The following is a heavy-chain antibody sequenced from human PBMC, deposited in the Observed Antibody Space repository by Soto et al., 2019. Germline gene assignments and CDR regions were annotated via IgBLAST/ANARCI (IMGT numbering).Heavy chain of an antibody. J-gene: IGHJ1*01. D-gene: IGHD3-22*01. CDR3: ATGGERDYYDPSGWR. Sequence: QVQLVQSGAEVKKPGSSVKVSCKASGGTFSNYALDWVRQAPGQGLEWMGGIIPIFGTVRHAQNLQGRVTITADDSTATASTALTRLRYADTAMYYCATGGERDYYDPSGWRWAPGTLVTVSS. CDR1: GGTFSNYA. CDR2: IIPIFGTV. V-gene: IGHV1-69*12.